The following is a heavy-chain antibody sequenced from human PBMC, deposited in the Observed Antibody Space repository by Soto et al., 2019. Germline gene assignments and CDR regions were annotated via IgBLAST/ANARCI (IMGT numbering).Heavy chain of an antibody. Sequence: GASVKVSCKVSGYTLTELSMHWVRQAPGKGLEWMGGFDPEDGETIYAQKFQGRVTMTEDTSTDTAYMELSSLRSEDTAVYYCATASGMGGWFGYYYGKDVWGQGTTVTVSS. J-gene: IGHJ6*02. CDR2: FDPEDGET. V-gene: IGHV1-24*01. CDR3: ATASGMGGWFGYYYGKDV. CDR1: GYTLTELS. D-gene: IGHD3-10*01.